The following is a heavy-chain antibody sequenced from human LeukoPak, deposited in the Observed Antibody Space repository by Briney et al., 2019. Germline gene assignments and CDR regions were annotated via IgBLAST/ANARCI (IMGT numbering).Heavy chain of an antibody. V-gene: IGHV4-4*07. J-gene: IGHJ6*03. CDR2: FHTSGST. D-gene: IGHD3-10*01. Sequence: SETLSLTCTVSGVSIRSYYWSWIRQPAGKGLEWIGRFHTSGSTNYNPSLKSRVTMSVDTSKNQFSLKLSSVTAADTAVYSCARGRKMVRGVITPYYYYYYMDVWGKGTTVTVSS. CDR1: GVSIRSYY. CDR3: ARGRKMVRGVITPYYYYYYMDV.